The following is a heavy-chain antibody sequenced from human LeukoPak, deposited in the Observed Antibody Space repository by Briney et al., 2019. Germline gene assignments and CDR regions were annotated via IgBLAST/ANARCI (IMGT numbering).Heavy chain of an antibody. CDR2: IDPSDSYT. D-gene: IGHD4-17*01. V-gene: IGHV5-10-1*01. CDR3: AKHYGDYVGFFDY. J-gene: IGHJ4*02. CDR1: GYSFTNYW. Sequence: GESLRISCKGSGYSFTNYWISWVRQMSGKGLEWMGTIDPSDSYTNYRPSFQGHVTISADKSISTAYLQWSSLKASDTAMYHCAKHYGDYVGFFDYWGQGTLVTVSS.